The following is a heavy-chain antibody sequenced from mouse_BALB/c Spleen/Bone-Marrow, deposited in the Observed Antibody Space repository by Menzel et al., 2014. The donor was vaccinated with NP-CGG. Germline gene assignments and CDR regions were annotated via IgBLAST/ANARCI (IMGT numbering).Heavy chain of an antibody. Sequence: EVKLVESGGGLVQPGGSLKLSCAASGFTFSSYTMSWVRQTPEKRLEGVAYISNGGGSTYYPDTVKGRFTISRDNAKNTLYLQMSSLKSEDTAMYYCARHVGNPYAMDYWGQGTSVTVSS. J-gene: IGHJ4*01. CDR3: ARHVGNPYAMDY. V-gene: IGHV5-12-2*01. D-gene: IGHD3-1*01. CDR2: ISNGGGST. CDR1: GFTFSSYT.